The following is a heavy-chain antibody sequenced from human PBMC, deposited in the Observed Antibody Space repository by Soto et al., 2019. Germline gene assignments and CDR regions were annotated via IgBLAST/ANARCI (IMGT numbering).Heavy chain of an antibody. Sequence: DVQLLESGGGLVQPGGSLTLSCAASRFTFSDFAMNWVLQAPGKGLEWVSSIGGGGTDTYYADSVKGRFTISRANSKNTLYLQMDSLSDEATAVYYCAKDAVPYNGKWDWFDSWGQGTLVIVSS. CDR2: IGGGGTDT. CDR3: AKDAVPYNGKWDWFDS. J-gene: IGHJ5*01. V-gene: IGHV3-23*01. CDR1: RFTFSDFA. D-gene: IGHD1-20*01.